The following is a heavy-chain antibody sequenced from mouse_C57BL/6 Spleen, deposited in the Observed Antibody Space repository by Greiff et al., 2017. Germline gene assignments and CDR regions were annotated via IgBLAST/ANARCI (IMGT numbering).Heavy chain of an antibody. Sequence: VQLQESGAELARPGASVKLSCKASGYTFTSYGISWVKQRTGQGLEWIGEIYPRSGNTYYNEKFKGQATLTADKSSSTAYMELRSLTSEDSAVYFCARGGYGSLLWYFDVWGTGTTVTVSS. J-gene: IGHJ1*03. CDR1: GYTFTSYG. CDR3: ARGGYGSLLWYFDV. CDR2: IYPRSGNT. D-gene: IGHD1-1*01. V-gene: IGHV1-81*01.